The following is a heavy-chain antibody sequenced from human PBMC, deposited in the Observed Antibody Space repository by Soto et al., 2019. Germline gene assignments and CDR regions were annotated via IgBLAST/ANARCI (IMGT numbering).Heavy chain of an antibody. CDR1: GGSISSGGYY. CDR2: IYYSGST. CDR3: ARDNYDILTGYYGPISYYYMDV. J-gene: IGHJ6*03. V-gene: IGHV4-31*03. Sequence: SETLSLTCTVSGGSISSGGYYWSWIRQHPGKGLEWIGYIYYSGSTYYNPSLKSRVTISVDTSKNQFSLKLSSVTAADTAVYYCARDNYDILTGYYGPISYYYMDVWGKGTTVTVSS. D-gene: IGHD3-9*01.